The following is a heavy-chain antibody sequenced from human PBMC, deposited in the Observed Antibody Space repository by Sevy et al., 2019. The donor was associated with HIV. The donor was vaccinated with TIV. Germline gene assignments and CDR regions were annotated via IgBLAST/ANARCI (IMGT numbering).Heavy chain of an antibody. Sequence: ASVKVSCKASGGTFSSYAISWVRQAPGHGLEWMGGIIPIFGTANYAQKFQGRVTITADESTSTAYMELSSLRSEDTAVYYCAITILRGYSGYDPNDYWGQGTLVTVSS. V-gene: IGHV1-69*13. D-gene: IGHD5-12*01. CDR1: GGTFSSYA. CDR3: AITILRGYSGYDPNDY. CDR2: IIPIFGTA. J-gene: IGHJ4*02.